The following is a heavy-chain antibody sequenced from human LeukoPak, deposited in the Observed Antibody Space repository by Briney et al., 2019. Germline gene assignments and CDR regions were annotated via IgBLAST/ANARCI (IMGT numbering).Heavy chain of an antibody. Sequence: ASVKVSCKASGYTFTGYYMHWVRQAPGQGLEWMGWINPNSGGTNYAQKFQGRVTMTRDTSISTAYMELSRLRSDDTAVYYCARRKSGSWNWFDPWGQGTLVTVSS. D-gene: IGHD2-15*01. CDR3: ARRKSGSWNWFDP. J-gene: IGHJ5*02. CDR1: GYTFTGYY. V-gene: IGHV1-2*02. CDR2: INPNSGGT.